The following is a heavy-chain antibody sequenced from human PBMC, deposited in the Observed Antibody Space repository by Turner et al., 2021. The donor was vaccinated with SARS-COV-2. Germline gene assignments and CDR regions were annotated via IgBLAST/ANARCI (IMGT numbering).Heavy chain of an antibody. CDR1: GGSFSGYL. Sequence: QVQLPQWGAGLLKPSETLSLTCGVYGGSFSGYLWSWVRQPPGKGPEWIGEINHRGSTNSNPSLKSRVTISVDTSKNQFSLNVTSVTPADTAVYYCARAVGMAASTRPNSGDSNAHRWFDFWGQGTLVTVSS. V-gene: IGHV4-34*01. J-gene: IGHJ5*01. CDR2: INHRGST. CDR3: ARAVGMAASTRPNSGDSNAHRWFDF. D-gene: IGHD4-4*01.